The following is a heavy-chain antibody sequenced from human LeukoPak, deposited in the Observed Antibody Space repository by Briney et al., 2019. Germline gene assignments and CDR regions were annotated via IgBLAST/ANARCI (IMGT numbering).Heavy chain of an antibody. Sequence: SLRLSCAASGFTFDDYAMHWVRQAPGKGLGWVSGISWNSGSIGYADSVKGRFTISRDNAKNSLYLQMNSLRAEDTAVYYCARDTTYYLRYGYFDSWGQGTLVTVSS. V-gene: IGHV3-9*01. D-gene: IGHD1-26*01. J-gene: IGHJ4*02. CDR1: GFTFDDYA. CDR2: ISWNSGSI. CDR3: ARDTTYYLRYGYFDS.